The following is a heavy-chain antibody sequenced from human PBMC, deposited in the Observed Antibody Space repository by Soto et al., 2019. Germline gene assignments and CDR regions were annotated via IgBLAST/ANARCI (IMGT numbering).Heavy chain of an antibody. CDR3: ARGTFYGDPGDY. V-gene: IGHV3-7*03. D-gene: IGHD4-17*01. CDR1: GFNLNDYW. J-gene: IGHJ4*02. CDR2: MKQDGSEF. Sequence: EVQLVESGGGLVQPGGSLRLSCAASGFNLNDYWMTWVRQAPGKGLEWVANMKQDGSEFYYAASVKGRFTISRDNPKNSQYLQMYSLRAEDTAVYFCARGTFYGDPGDYWGQGTLVTVSS.